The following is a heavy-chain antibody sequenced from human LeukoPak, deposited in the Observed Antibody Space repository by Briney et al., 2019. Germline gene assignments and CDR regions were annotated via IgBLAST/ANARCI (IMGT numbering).Heavy chain of an antibody. D-gene: IGHD6-6*01. J-gene: IGHJ4*02. Sequence: PSETLSLTCAVSGYCISSGYYWGWIRQPPGKGLEWIGSIYHSGSTYYNPSLKSRVTISVDTSKNQFSLKLSSVTAADTAVYYCARQEYSSFGDYWGQGTLVTVSS. CDR2: IYHSGST. CDR3: ARQEYSSFGDY. CDR1: GYCISSGYY. V-gene: IGHV4-38-2*01.